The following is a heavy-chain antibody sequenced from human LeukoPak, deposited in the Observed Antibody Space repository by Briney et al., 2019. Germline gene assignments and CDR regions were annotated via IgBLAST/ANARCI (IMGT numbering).Heavy chain of an antibody. Sequence: GGSLRLSCAASGFTFSRYGMHWVRQAPGKGLEWMAFISYGGADKYFSDSVKGRFTISRDNAKNSLYLQMNSLRAEDTAVYYCAELGITMIGGVWGKGTTVTISS. J-gene: IGHJ6*04. CDR1: GFTFSRYG. D-gene: IGHD3-10*02. CDR2: ISYGGADK. V-gene: IGHV3-30*18. CDR3: AELGITMIGGV.